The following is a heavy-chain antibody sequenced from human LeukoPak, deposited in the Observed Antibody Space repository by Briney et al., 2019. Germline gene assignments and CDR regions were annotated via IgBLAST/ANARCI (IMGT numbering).Heavy chain of an antibody. Sequence: SETLSLTCTVSGGSISSSSYYWGWIRQPPGKGLEWIGSIYYSGSTYYNPSLKSRVTISVDTSKNQFSLKLSSVTAADTAVYYCARVSGSSGWYSFDYWGQGTLVTVSS. CDR3: ARVSGSSGWYSFDY. CDR2: IYYSGST. V-gene: IGHV4-39*07. J-gene: IGHJ4*02. D-gene: IGHD6-19*01. CDR1: GGSISSSSYY.